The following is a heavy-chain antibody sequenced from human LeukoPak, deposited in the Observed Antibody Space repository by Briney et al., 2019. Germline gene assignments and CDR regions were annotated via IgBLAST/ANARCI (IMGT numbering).Heavy chain of an antibody. Sequence: GGSLRLSCAASGFTFSSYAMHWVRQAPGKGLEWPSFISTTSDAMYYADSAKGRLTVSRDNAKNSLFLQMHSLRAEDTAIYYCAREIPGRIAADCWGQGTLVTVSS. CDR3: AREIPGRIAADC. CDR1: GFTFSSYA. CDR2: ISTTSDAM. D-gene: IGHD2-15*01. V-gene: IGHV3-48*01. J-gene: IGHJ4*02.